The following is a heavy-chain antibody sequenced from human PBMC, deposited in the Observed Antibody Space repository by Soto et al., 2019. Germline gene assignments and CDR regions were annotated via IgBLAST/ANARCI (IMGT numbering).Heavy chain of an antibody. J-gene: IGHJ4*02. CDR3: SFSGSRTARWSFDY. V-gene: IGHV4-31*03. CDR2: IYYSGST. Sequence: QVQLQESGPGLVKPSQTLSLTCTVSGGSISSGGYYWSWIRQHPGKGLEWIGYIYYSGSTYYNPALKSRVTISVDTSKNQFSLKLSSVTAADTAVYYCSFSGSRTARWSFDYWGQGTLVTVSS. CDR1: GGSISSGGYY. D-gene: IGHD2-15*01.